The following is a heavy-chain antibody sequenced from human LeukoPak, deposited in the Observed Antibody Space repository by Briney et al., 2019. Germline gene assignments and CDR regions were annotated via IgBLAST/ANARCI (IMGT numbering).Heavy chain of an antibody. CDR1: GYTFTGYY. Sequence: ASVKVSCKASGYTFTGYYMHWVRQAPGQGLEWMGWINPNSGGTNYAQKFQGRVTMTRDTSISTAYMELSRLRSDDTAEYYCAREDIVVVPAAINADNWFDPWGQGTLVTVSS. D-gene: IGHD2-2*02. V-gene: IGHV1-2*02. CDR2: INPNSGGT. CDR3: AREDIVVVPAAINADNWFDP. J-gene: IGHJ5*02.